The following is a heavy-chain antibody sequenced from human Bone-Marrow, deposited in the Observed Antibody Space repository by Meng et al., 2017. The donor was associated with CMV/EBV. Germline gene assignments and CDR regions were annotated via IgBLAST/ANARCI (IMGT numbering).Heavy chain of an antibody. CDR2: IAYDGAKA. Sequence: GGSLRLSCAASGFTFTTYGMHWVRQAPGKGLEWVAFIAYDGAKALYADSMKGRCTISRDNSKSTLYLQINSLRPDETAVYYCAKGPSRYSAFVFLDHWGQGTLVTVSS. D-gene: IGHD2-15*01. J-gene: IGHJ4*02. V-gene: IGHV3-30*02. CDR1: GFTFTTYG. CDR3: AKGPSRYSAFVFLDH.